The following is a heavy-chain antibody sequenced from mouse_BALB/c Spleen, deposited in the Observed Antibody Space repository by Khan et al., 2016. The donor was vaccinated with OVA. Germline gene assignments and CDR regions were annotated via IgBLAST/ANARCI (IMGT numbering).Heavy chain of an antibody. D-gene: IGHD1-1*01. CDR1: GFTFSSYG. CDR3: ATSYFYGYYFDY. CDR2: ISGDSNTI. V-gene: IGHV5-17*02. Sequence: EVKLLESGGGLVQPGGSRKLSCAASGFTFSSYGMHWVRQAPERGLEWVAYISGDSNTIYYADTVKGRFTISRDNPRNTLFLQMTSLMSEDTAMYYCATSYFYGYYFDYWGPGTTLTGSS. J-gene: IGHJ2*01.